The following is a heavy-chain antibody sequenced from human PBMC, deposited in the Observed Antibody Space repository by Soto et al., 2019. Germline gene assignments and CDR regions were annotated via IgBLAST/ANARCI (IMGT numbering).Heavy chain of an antibody. J-gene: IGHJ6*02. CDR1: GYTFTSYA. CDR2: INAGNGNT. V-gene: IGHV1-3*01. Sequence: QVQLVQSGAEVKKPWASVKVSCKASGYTFTSYAMHWVRQAPGQRLEWMGWINAGNGNTKYSQKFQGRVTITRDTSASTAYMELSSLRSEDTAVYYCARCVAAPSYHYYYGMDVWGQGTTVTVSS. D-gene: IGHD6-6*01. CDR3: ARCVAAPSYHYYYGMDV.